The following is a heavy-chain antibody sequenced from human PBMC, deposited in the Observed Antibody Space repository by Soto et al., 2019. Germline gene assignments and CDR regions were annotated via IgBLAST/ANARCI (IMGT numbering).Heavy chain of an antibody. D-gene: IGHD6-6*01. V-gene: IGHV1-46*01. CDR1: GYTFTSYY. CDR3: ARDRASSGYSSSSRYWYFDL. CDR2: INPSGGST. J-gene: IGHJ2*01. Sequence: ALVKVSCKASGYTFTSYYMHWVRQAPGHGLEWLGIINPSGGSTSYAQKFQGRVTMTRDTSTSTVYMELSSLRSEDTAVYYCARDRASSGYSSSSRYWYFDLWGRGTLVTVSS.